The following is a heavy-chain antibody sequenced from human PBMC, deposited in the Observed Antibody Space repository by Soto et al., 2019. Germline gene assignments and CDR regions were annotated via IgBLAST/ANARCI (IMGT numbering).Heavy chain of an antibody. CDR3: ARDHQQWLARNYFDY. V-gene: IGHV1-69*13. CDR2: IIPIFGTA. CDR1: GGTFSSYA. Sequence: SVKVSCKASGGTFSSYAISWVRQAPGQGLEWMGGIIPIFGTANYAQKFQGRVTITADESTSTAYMELSSLRSEDTAVYYCARDHQQWLARNYFDYWGQGTLVTVSS. J-gene: IGHJ4*02. D-gene: IGHD6-19*01.